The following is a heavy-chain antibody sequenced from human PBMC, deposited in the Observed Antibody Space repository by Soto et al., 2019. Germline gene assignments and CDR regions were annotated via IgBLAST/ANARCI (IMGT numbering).Heavy chain of an antibody. Sequence: QVQLVESGGGVVQPGRSLRLSCAASGFTFSSSSMHWVRQAPGKGLEWVAVISYDGTNKYYADSVKGRFTISRDNSKNTLYLQMNSLRAEDTAVYYCAREQEQETSYLDYWGQGTVVTISS. CDR1: GFTFSSSS. CDR3: AREQEQETSYLDY. J-gene: IGHJ4*02. CDR2: ISYDGTNK. V-gene: IGHV3-30-3*01.